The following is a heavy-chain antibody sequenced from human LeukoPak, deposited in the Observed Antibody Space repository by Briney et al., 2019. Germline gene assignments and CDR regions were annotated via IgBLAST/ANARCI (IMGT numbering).Heavy chain of an antibody. V-gene: IGHV4-59*12. CDR2: IYYSGST. D-gene: IGHD5-18*01. J-gene: IGHJ4*02. CDR3: AREESYGLRR. Sequence: KSSETLSLTCTVSGGSISSYYWSWIRQPPGKGLEWIGYIYYSGSTNYNPSLKSRVTISVDTSKNQFSLKLSSVTAADTAVYYCAREESYGLRRWGQGTLVTVSS. CDR1: GGSISSYY.